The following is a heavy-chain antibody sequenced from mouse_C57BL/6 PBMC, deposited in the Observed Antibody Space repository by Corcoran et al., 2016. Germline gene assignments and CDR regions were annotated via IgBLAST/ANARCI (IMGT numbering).Heavy chain of an antibody. J-gene: IGHJ2*01. CDR3: ARRGFITTPVPYFDY. V-gene: IGHV1-80*01. CDR1: GYAFSSYW. Sequence: QVQLQQSGAELVKPGASVKISCKASGYAFSSYWMNWVKQRPGKGLEWIGQIYPGDGDTNYNGKFKGKATLTADKSSSTAYMQLSSLTSEDSAVYFCARRGFITTPVPYFDYWCQGTTLTVSS. D-gene: IGHD1-1*01. CDR2: IYPGDGDT.